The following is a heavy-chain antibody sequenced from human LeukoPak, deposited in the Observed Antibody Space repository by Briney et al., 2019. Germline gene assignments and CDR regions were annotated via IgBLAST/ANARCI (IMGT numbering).Heavy chain of an antibody. V-gene: IGHV1-8*01. CDR2: MNPNSGNT. D-gene: IGHD6-6*01. CDR3: ARSTDSSAPYYYYHMDV. CDR1: GYTFASYD. Sequence: GASVKVSCKPSGYTFASYDINWVRQATGHRLEWMGWMNPNSGNTGYAQKFQGRVTMTRDTSINTAYMELSNLRSEDTAVYYCARSTDSSAPYYYYHMDVWGEGTTVTVSS. J-gene: IGHJ6*03.